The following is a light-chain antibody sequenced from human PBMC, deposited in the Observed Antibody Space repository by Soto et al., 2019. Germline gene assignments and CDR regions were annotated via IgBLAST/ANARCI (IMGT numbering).Light chain of an antibody. V-gene: IGKV4-1*01. J-gene: IGKJ2*01. CDR1: QSILYSSNNKNY. Sequence: DIVMTQSPDSLAVSLGERATINCKSSQSILYSSNNKNYSTWYQQKPGQPPKLLIYWASTRESGVPDRFSGSGSGTDFTLTISTLQAEDVAVYYCHQYHSLPYTFGQGTKLEIK. CDR2: WAS. CDR3: HQYHSLPYT.